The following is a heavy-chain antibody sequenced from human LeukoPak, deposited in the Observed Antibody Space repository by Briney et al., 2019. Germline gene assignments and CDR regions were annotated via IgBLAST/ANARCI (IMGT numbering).Heavy chain of an antibody. CDR1: GFTFSDYF. J-gene: IGHJ4*02. D-gene: IGHD6-13*01. CDR2: IYSGGTT. Sequence: GGSLRLSCAASGFTFSDYFMSWIRQAPGKGLEWVSVIYSGGTTYYADSVKGRFTISRDNSKNTLYLQMNTLRAEDTAVYYCARGWPPPAAGFDYWGQGTLVTVSS. CDR3: ARGWPPPAAGFDY. V-gene: IGHV3-53*01.